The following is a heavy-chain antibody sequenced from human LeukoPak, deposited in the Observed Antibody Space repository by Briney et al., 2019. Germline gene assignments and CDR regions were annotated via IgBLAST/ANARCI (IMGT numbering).Heavy chain of an antibody. D-gene: IGHD3-3*01. V-gene: IGHV3-21*01. CDR1: GFTFSSYS. CDR2: ISSSSSYI. J-gene: IGHJ6*03. Sequence: GGSLRLSCAASGFTFSSYSMNWVRQAPGKGLEWVSSISSSSSYIYYADSVKGRFTISRDNAKNSLYLQMNSLRAEDTAVYYCARGNDFWSGTQDYYYYYYMDVWGKGTTVTVSS. CDR3: ARGNDFWSGTQDYYYYYYMDV.